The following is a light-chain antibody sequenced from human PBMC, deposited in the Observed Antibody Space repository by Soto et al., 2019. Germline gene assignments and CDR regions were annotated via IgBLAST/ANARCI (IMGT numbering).Light chain of an antibody. J-gene: IGLJ3*02. Sequence: NFMLTQPHSVSESPGKTVTISCTRSSGGIDSKFVQWYQQRPGRPPTIVVYEHSQIPSCVPDRFSGSIDSSSNSASLTISGLKAEDEADYYCQSSDNFNSVFGGGTKLTVL. V-gene: IGLV6-57*01. CDR3: QSSDNFNSV. CDR1: SGGIDSKF. CDR2: EHS.